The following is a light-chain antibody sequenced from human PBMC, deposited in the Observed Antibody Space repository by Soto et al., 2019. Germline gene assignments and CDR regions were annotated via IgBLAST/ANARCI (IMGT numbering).Light chain of an antibody. CDR3: QQYNNLPTRT. V-gene: IGKV3-15*01. CDR1: QGLXTN. CDR2: GES. J-gene: IGKJ5*01. Sequence: TQSPSTLSASPGDSATLTCRASQGLXTNFAWYQRKPGQAARTLSXGESSRATGIAARFIGSGSGTEFTITIISMLSEDFSVYYCQQYNNLPTRTFGQGTRLEIK.